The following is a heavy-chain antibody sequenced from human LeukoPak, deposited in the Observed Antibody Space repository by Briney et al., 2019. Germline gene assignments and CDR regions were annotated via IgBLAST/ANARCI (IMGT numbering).Heavy chain of an antibody. CDR3: AKSNGYVLVDI. V-gene: IGHV4-39*07. Sequence: PSETLSLTCTLSCGAITTRYYDWGWIRQPPGKGLEWIGNIFYSGSTYYSPSLKSRVTISLDTSRNQFSLKLNSVTAADKAVYCCAKSNGYVLVDIWGQGTMVTVSS. D-gene: IGHD3-22*01. J-gene: IGHJ3*02. CDR2: IFYSGST. CDR1: CGAITTRYYD.